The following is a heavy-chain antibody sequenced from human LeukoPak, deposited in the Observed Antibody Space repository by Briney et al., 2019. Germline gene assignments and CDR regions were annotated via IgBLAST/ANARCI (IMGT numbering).Heavy chain of an antibody. V-gene: IGHV4-38-2*01. Sequence: PSETLSLSCEVSGYSISSGYFWAWIRQSPGKGLAVIAGIFHDGRTYYNPSVQSRVTISVDTFRNRFSLKLKSVTAADAAVYYCARDIGWTKGPFDYWGQGTLVTVSS. CDR2: IFHDGRT. CDR3: ARDIGWTKGPFDY. CDR1: GYSISSGYF. J-gene: IGHJ4*02. D-gene: IGHD2-15*01.